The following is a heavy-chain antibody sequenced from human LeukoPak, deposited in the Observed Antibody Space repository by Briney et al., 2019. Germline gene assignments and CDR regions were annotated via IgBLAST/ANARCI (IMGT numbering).Heavy chain of an antibody. CDR3: ARHDYYDLTEFTFDI. CDR1: GGSISSGGYS. Sequence: SQTLSLTCAVSGGSISSGGYSWSWIRQPPGNGLEWIGYIYHSGSTYYNPSLKSRVTISVDRSKNQFSLKLSSVTAADTAVYYCARHDYYDLTEFTFDIWGQGTMVTVSS. CDR2: IYHSGST. V-gene: IGHV4-30-2*01. J-gene: IGHJ3*02. D-gene: IGHD3-22*01.